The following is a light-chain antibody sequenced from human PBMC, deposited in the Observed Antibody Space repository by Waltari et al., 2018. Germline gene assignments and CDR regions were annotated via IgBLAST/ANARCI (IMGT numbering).Light chain of an antibody. V-gene: IGLV2-14*01. CDR2: EVS. J-gene: IGLJ1*01. CDR3: GSYTSSTTLEV. CDR1: SSDVGGYNY. Sequence: QSALTQPASVSGSPGQSITISCTGASSDVGGYNYVSWYQHHPGKAPKLMIYEVSNRPSGVSNRFSGSTSGNTASLTISGLQAEDEADYYCGSYTSSTTLEVFGTGTKVTVL.